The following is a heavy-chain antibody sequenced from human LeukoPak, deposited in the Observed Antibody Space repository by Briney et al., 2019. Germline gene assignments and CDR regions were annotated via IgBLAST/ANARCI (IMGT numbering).Heavy chain of an antibody. CDR1: GYTFTSYG. CDR2: ISAYNGNT. V-gene: IGHV1-18*04. D-gene: IGHD6-13*01. Sequence: ASVKVSCKASGYTFTSYGISWVRQAPGQGLEWMGWISAYNGNTNYAQKLQGRDTMTTDTSTSTAYMELRSLRSDDTAVYYCARDRLYAAAARFDYWGQGTLVTVSS. J-gene: IGHJ4*02. CDR3: ARDRLYAAAARFDY.